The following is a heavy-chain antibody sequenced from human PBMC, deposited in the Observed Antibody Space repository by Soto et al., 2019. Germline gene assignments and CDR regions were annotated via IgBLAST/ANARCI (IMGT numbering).Heavy chain of an antibody. CDR1: GFTFSSYA. CDR3: ARGFGDYGDYDGGEGFDY. CDR2: ISYDGSNK. J-gene: IGHJ4*02. D-gene: IGHD4-17*01. V-gene: IGHV3-30-3*01. Sequence: GGSLRLSCPASGFTFSSYAMHWVRQAPGKGLEWVAVISYDGSNKYYADSVKGRFTISRDNSKNTLYLQMNSLRAEDTAVYYCARGFGDYGDYDGGEGFDYWGQGTLVTVSS.